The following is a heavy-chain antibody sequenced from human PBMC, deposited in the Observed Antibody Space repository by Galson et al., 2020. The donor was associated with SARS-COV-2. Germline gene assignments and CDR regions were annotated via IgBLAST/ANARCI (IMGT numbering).Heavy chain of an antibody. D-gene: IGHD2-2*01. CDR3: AKVPCYFSTSCFYMDV. CDR2: ISGSGEST. Sequence: GGSLRLPCEAPGFNFSSYAMSWVRQAPGKGLEWVSSISGSGESTYYADSMRGRFTIYRDNSRNTLFLQMNSLRAEDTAVYFCAKVPCYFSTSCFYMDVWGKGTTVTVSS. V-gene: IGHV3-23*01. J-gene: IGHJ6*03. CDR1: GFNFSSYA.